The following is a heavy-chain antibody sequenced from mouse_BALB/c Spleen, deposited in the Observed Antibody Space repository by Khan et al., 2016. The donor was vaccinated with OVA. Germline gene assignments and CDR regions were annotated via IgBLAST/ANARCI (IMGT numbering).Heavy chain of an antibody. CDR2: INTETGEP. CDR3: TRNDYDSGGLYAMDN. D-gene: IGHD2-4*01. Sequence: QIQLVQSGPELKKPGETVKISCKAPGYTFTDYSMQWVKQAPGKGLKWVGWINTETGEPTYADDFKGRFAFSLETSASTAYLQINNLNNEVTATYFGTRNDYDSGGLYAMDNCGQGTSVTVSS. J-gene: IGHJ4*01. CDR1: GYTFTDYS. V-gene: IGHV9-2-1*01.